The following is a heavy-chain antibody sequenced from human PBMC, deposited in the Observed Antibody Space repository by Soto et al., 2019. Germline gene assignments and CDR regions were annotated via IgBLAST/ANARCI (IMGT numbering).Heavy chain of an antibody. J-gene: IGHJ6*01. CDR3: AKDIAFGSSWDDYYYYGMDV. CDR2: ISYDGSNK. D-gene: IGHD6-13*01. Sequence: QVQLVESGGGVVQPGRSLRLSCAASGFTFSSYGMHWVRQAPGKGLEWVAVISYDGSNKYYADSVKGRFTISRDNSKNTLYLQMNSLRAEDTAVYYCAKDIAFGSSWDDYYYYGMDVW. CDR1: GFTFSSYG. V-gene: IGHV3-30*18.